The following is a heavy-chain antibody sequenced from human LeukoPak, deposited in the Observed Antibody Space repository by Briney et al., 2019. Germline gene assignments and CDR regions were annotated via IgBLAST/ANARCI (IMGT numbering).Heavy chain of an antibody. V-gene: IGHV4-34*01. J-gene: IGHJ4*02. CDR1: GGSFGGYY. Sequence: PSETLSLTCAVYGGSFGGYYWSWIRQPPGKGLEWIGEINHSGSTNYNPSLKSRVTISVDTSKNQFSLKLSSVTAADTAVYYCARPLREGTFDYWGQGTLVTVSS. D-gene: IGHD1-7*01. CDR3: ARPLREGTFDY. CDR2: INHSGST.